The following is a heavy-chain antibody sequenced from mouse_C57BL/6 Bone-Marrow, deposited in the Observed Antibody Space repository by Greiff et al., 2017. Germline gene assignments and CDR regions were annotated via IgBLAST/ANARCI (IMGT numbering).Heavy chain of an antibody. V-gene: IGHV10-3*01. J-gene: IGHJ1*03. CDR1: GFTFNTYA. Sequence: EVQGVESGGGLVQPKGSLKLSCAASGFTFNTYAMHWVRQAPGKGLEWVARIRSKSSNYATYYADSVKDRFTISRDDSQSMLYLQMNNLKTEDTAMYYCVRDRDGYHIWYFDVWGTGTTVTVSS. CDR3: VRDRDGYHIWYFDV. D-gene: IGHD2-3*01. CDR2: IRSKSSNYAT.